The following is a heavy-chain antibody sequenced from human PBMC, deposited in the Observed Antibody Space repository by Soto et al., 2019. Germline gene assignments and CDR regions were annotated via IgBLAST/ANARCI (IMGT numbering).Heavy chain of an antibody. CDR3: ARAARSGMYYSDY. CDR1: GGTFISYS. Sequence: SVKGSCKSSGGTFISYSISWVRQAPGQGLEWMGGIIPIFGTANYAQKFQGRVTITADESTSTAYMELSSLRSEDTAVYYCARAARSGMYYSDYWGQGTLVTVSS. V-gene: IGHV1-69*01. CDR2: IIPIFGTA. D-gene: IGHD3-10*01. J-gene: IGHJ4*02.